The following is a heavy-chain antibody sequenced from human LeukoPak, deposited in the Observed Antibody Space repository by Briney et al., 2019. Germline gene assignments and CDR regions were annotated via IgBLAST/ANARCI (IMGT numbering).Heavy chain of an antibody. CDR3: AKDYYDFWSGGYYYYYGMDV. V-gene: IGHV3-30*18. CDR2: ISYDGGNK. Sequence: PGGSLRLSCAASGFTFSSYVMHWVRQAPGKGLEWVAVISYDGGNKYYADSVKGRFTISRDNSKNTLYPQMNSLRSDDTAVYYCAKDYYDFWSGGYYYYYGMDVWGQGTTVTVSS. CDR1: GFTFSSYV. J-gene: IGHJ6*02. D-gene: IGHD3-3*01.